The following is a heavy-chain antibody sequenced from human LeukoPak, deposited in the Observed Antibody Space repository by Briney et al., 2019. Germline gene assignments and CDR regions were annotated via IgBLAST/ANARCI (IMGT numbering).Heavy chain of an antibody. J-gene: IGHJ6*03. CDR2: IYYSGST. V-gene: IGHV4-30-4*08. CDR3: ARGRYCSSTSCYRFYYYMDV. D-gene: IGHD2-2*02. Sequence: SETLSLTCTVSGGSISSGDYYWSWIRQPPGKGLEWIGYIYYSGSTYYNPSLKSRVTISVDTSKNQFSLKLSSVTAADTAVYYCARGRYCSSTSCYRFYYYMDVWGKGTTVTASS. CDR1: GGSISSGDYY.